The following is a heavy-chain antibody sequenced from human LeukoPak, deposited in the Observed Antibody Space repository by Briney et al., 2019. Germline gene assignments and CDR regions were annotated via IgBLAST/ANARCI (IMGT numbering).Heavy chain of an antibody. CDR3: ARHVLHSSGWYGTFGI. D-gene: IGHD6-19*01. Sequence: SETLSLTCTVSGGSISSSSYHWGWIRQSPGEGLQWITSMSYSGATYYNPSLQSRVTISVDTSKNQFSLKLSSVTAADTAVYYCARHVLHSSGWYGTFGIWGQGTMVTVSS. CDR1: GGSISSSSYH. CDR2: MSYSGAT. V-gene: IGHV4-39*01. J-gene: IGHJ3*02.